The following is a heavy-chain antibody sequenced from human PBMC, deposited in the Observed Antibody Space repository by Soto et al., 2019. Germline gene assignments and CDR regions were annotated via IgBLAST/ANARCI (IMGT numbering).Heavy chain of an antibody. J-gene: IGHJ4*02. D-gene: IGHD5-18*01. CDR1: GGTFSSYA. Sequence: ASVKVSCKASGGTFSSYAISWVRQAPGQGLEWMGGIIPIFGTANYAQKFQGRVTITADESTSTAYMELSSLRSEDTAVYYCARDRAGTAMGRVSYFDYWGQGTLVTVSS. V-gene: IGHV1-69*13. CDR2: IIPIFGTA. CDR3: ARDRAGTAMGRVSYFDY.